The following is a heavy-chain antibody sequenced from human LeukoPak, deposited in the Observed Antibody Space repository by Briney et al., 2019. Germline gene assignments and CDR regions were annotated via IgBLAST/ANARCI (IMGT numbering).Heavy chain of an antibody. Sequence: SETLSLTCTVSGGSISSSSYYWGLIRQPPGKWLEWIGSIYYSGSTYYNPSLKSRVTISVDTSKNQFSLKLSSVTAADTAVYYCARLQAVAGAWGSDYWGQGTLVTVSS. CDR2: IYYSGST. J-gene: IGHJ4*02. CDR1: GGSISSSSYY. CDR3: ARLQAVAGAWGSDY. D-gene: IGHD6-19*01. V-gene: IGHV4-39*01.